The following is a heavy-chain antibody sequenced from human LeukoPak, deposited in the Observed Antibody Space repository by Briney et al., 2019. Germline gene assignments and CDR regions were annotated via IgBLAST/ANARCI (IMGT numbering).Heavy chain of an antibody. Sequence: GESLRISCKGSGYSFTSYWISWVRQMPGKGLEWMGTIDPGDSYTNYSPSFQGHVTISVDKSISTAYLQWTSLKASDTPMYYCARHSGRDSFDYWGQGTLVTVSS. CDR2: IDPGDSYT. J-gene: IGHJ4*02. CDR3: ARHSGRDSFDY. CDR1: GYSFTSYW. V-gene: IGHV5-10-1*01. D-gene: IGHD1-14*01.